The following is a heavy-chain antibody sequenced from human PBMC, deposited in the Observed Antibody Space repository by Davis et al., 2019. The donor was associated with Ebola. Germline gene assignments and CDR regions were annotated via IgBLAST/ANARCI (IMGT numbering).Heavy chain of an antibody. D-gene: IGHD4-11*01. CDR1: GFTFSGSA. CDR2: IRSKANSYAT. CDR3: ARVGTTPYYYYGMDV. V-gene: IGHV3-73*01. J-gene: IGHJ6*02. Sequence: PGGSLRLSCAASGFTFSGSAMHWVRQASGKGLEWVGRIRSKANSYATAYAASVKGRFTISRDDSKNSLYLQMNSLKTEDTAVYYCARVGTTPYYYYGMDVWGQGTTVTVSS.